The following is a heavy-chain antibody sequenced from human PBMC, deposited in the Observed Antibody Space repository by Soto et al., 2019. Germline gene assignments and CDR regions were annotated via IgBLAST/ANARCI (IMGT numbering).Heavy chain of an antibody. CDR1: GFTFSRYG. J-gene: IGHJ6*02. D-gene: IGHD3-22*01. CDR3: ARHTNYYERSGYRGDNYYHGMDV. Sequence: QVQLVESGGGVVQPGRSLRLSCAASGFTFSRYGMHWVRQAPGKGLEWVAVILYDGSNKYYADSVKGRFTISRDNPKNTLYLQMNSLRGEDTAVYYCARHTNYYERSGYRGDNYYHGMDVWGQGTTVTVSS. V-gene: IGHV3-30*03. CDR2: ILYDGSNK.